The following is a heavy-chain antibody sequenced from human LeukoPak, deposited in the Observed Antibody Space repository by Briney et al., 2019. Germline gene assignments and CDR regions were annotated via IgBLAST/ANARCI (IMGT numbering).Heavy chain of an antibody. CDR1: GFTFSSYA. CDR2: ISGSGGST. J-gene: IGHJ4*02. V-gene: IGHV3-23*01. Sequence: GGSLRLSCAASGFTFSSYAMSWVRQVPGKGLGWVSAISGSGGSTYYADSVKGRFTISRDNSKNTLYLQMNSLRAEDTAVYYCAKDHGYNPSFDYWGQGTLVTVSS. D-gene: IGHD5-24*01. CDR3: AKDHGYNPSFDY.